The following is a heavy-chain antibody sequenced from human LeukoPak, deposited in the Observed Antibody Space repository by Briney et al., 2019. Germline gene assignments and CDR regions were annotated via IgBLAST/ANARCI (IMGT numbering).Heavy chain of an antibody. D-gene: IGHD6-19*01. CDR2: IYTSGST. Sequence: SETLSLTCTVSGGSTSSFYWSWIRQPAGKGLEWIGRIYTSGSTNYNPSLKSRVTMSVDTSRNQFSLKLSSVTAADTAVYYCARGPYSSGWYAIEYWGQGTLVTVSS. CDR1: GGSTSSFY. V-gene: IGHV4-4*07. CDR3: ARGPYSSGWYAIEY. J-gene: IGHJ4*02.